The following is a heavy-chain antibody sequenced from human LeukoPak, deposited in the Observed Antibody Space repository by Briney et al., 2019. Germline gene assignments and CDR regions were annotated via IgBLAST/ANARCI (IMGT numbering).Heavy chain of an antibody. CDR2: ISASNGNT. CDR3: ARDPQIAPNCGGDCYPGD. J-gene: IGHJ4*02. Sequence: GASVKVSCKASGYTFTSYGISWVRQAPGQGLEGMGWISASNGNTNYAQKLQGRVTMTTDTSTSTAYMELRSLRSDDTAVYYCARDPQIAPNCGGDCYPGDWGQGTLVTVSS. D-gene: IGHD2-21*02. CDR1: GYTFTSYG. V-gene: IGHV1-18*01.